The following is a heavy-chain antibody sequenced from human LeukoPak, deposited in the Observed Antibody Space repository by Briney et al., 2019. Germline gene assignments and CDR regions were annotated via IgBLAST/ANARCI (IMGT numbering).Heavy chain of an antibody. CDR2: ILYDGSNK. J-gene: IGHJ3*01. CDR3: ARGMPMTRKIITAFDV. V-gene: IGHV3-33*05. D-gene: IGHD3-22*01. CDR1: GFTFSNYV. Sequence: PGRSLRLSCAASGFTFSNYVMHWVRQAPGKGLEWVALILYDGSNKYSVKGRFTISRDNSKNTLYLEIDSLRAEDTAVYYCARGMPMTRKIITAFDVWGPGTMVTVSS.